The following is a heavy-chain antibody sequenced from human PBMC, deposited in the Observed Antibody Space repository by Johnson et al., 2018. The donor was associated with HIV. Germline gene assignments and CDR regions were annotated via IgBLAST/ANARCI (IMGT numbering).Heavy chain of an antibody. J-gene: IGHJ3*02. CDR3: AREPSIAAAGGDGAFDI. D-gene: IGHD6-13*01. CDR2: ISYDGSNK. Sequence: VQLVESGGGVVQPGRSMRLPCAASGFTFSSYAMYWVRQAPGKGLEWVAFISYDGSNKYYADSVKGRFTISRDNSKNTLYLQMNSLRAEDTAVYYCAREPSIAAAGGDGAFDIWGRGTMLTVSS. V-gene: IGHV3-30-3*01. CDR1: GFTFSSYA.